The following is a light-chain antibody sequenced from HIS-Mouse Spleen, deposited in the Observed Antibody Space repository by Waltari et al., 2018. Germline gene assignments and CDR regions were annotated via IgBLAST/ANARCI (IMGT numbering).Light chain of an antibody. CDR1: SSDVGSYNL. V-gene: IGLV2-23*01. CDR3: CSYAGSSTWV. J-gene: IGLJ3*02. CDR2: AGS. Sequence: QSALTQPASVSGSPGQSITISCTGTSSDVGSYNLVSCDQQHPGKAPKLMIYAGSKRPSGVSNRFSGSKSGNTASLTISGLQAEDEADYYCCSYAGSSTWVFGGGTKLTVL.